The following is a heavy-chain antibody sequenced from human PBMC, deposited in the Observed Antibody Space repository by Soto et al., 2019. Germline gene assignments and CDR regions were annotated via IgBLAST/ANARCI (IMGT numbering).Heavy chain of an antibody. CDR2: ISLYSDGT. D-gene: IGHD2-2*01. CDR1: GYTFSNYG. CDR3: ARVVPGAEAWFGP. Sequence: ASVKVSCKTSGYTFSNYGITWVRQAPGQPLEWLGWISLYSDGTNYAQKFQGRVSMTTDTSTTTAYMELRSLRSDDTAVNYCARVVPGAEAWFGPWGQGTLVTVSS. J-gene: IGHJ5*02. V-gene: IGHV1-18*01.